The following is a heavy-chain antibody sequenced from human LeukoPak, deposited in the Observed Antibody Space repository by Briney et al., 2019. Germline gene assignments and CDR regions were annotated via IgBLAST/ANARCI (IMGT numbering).Heavy chain of an antibody. Sequence: PSETLSLTCTVSGGSISSGDYYWSRIRQPPGKGLEWIGYIYYSGSTYYNPSLKSRVTISVDTSKNQFSLKLSSVTAADTAVYYCARAVGATDFDYWGQGTLVTVSS. CDR1: GGSISSGDYY. CDR3: ARAVGATDFDY. V-gene: IGHV4-30-4*08. CDR2: IYYSGST. D-gene: IGHD1-26*01. J-gene: IGHJ4*02.